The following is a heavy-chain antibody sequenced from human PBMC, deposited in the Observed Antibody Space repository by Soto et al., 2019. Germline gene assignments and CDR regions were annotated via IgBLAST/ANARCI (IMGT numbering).Heavy chain of an antibody. CDR3: ARICSSGWWAFDI. V-gene: IGHV3-66*01. CDR2: IYSGGST. CDR1: GFTVSSNY. Sequence: EVQLVESGGGLVQPGGSLRLSCAASGFTVSSNYMSWVRQAPGKGLEWVSVIYSGGSTYYADSVKGRFTISRDNCKNTLYFQMNSLRSGDTAVYYCARICSSGWWAFDIWCQGTMVTVSS. J-gene: IGHJ3*02. D-gene: IGHD6-19*01.